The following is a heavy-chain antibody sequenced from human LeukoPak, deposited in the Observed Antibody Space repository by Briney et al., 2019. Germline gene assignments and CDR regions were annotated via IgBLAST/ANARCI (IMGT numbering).Heavy chain of an antibody. CDR2: ISSSSSYI. D-gene: IGHD6-13*01. CDR1: GFTFSSYS. V-gene: IGHV3-21*01. CDR3: AREGGYSSSLAY. J-gene: IGHJ4*02. Sequence: PGGSLRLSCAASGFTFSSYSMNWVRQAPGKGLEWVSSISSSSSYIYYADSVKGRFTISRDNAKNTLYLQMNSLRAEDTAVYYCAREGGYSSSLAYWGQGTLVTVSS.